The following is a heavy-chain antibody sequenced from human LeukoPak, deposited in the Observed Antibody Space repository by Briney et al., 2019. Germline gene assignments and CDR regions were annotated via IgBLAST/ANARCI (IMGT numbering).Heavy chain of an antibody. J-gene: IGHJ6*04. CDR2: ISYDGSNK. Sequence: GRSLRLSWAAAGFTFSSYAMDWVRQAAGKGMEWVAVISYDGSNKYYADSVKGRFTISTDNSKNTLYLQMNSLRAEDTAVYYCARDGGRYCISTSCYDGMVVWGKGTTVTVSS. CDR3: ARDGGRYCISTSCYDGMVV. D-gene: IGHD2-2*01. V-gene: IGHV3-30*04. CDR1: GFTFSSYA.